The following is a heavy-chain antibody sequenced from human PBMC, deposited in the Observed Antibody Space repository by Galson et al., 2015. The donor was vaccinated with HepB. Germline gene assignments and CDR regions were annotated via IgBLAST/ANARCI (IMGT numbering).Heavy chain of an antibody. J-gene: IGHJ6*02. Sequence: SLRLSCAAYGFTFSSYALHWVRQAPGKGLEWVAVISYDGTNESYADSVKGRFTISRDNSKNTLYLQMNSLSAEDTAVYYCAKDRERSSAWYYGLDVWGQGTTVTVSS. CDR1: GFTFSSYA. CDR2: ISYDGTNE. CDR3: AKDRERSSAWYYGLDV. V-gene: IGHV3-30-3*01. D-gene: IGHD6-19*01.